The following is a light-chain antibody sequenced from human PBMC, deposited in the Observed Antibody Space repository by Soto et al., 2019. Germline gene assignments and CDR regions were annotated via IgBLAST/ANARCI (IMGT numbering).Light chain of an antibody. V-gene: IGKV3-20*01. CDR3: QQYGSSPPIT. J-gene: IGKJ5*01. CDR1: QSVSSNY. Sequence: EIVLTQSPGTLSLSPGERATLSCRASQSVSSNYLAWYQQKPGQAPRLLIYGASNRATGIPDRFSGSEPGTDFTPTTSRLEPEDVAVYYCQQYGSSPPITFGPGTRLESK. CDR2: GAS.